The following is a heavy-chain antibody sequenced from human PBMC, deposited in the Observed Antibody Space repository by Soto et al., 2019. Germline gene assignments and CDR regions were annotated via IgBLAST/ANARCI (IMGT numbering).Heavy chain of an antibody. D-gene: IGHD3-22*01. V-gene: IGHV5-10-1*01. CDR1: GYSFAGYW. Sequence: RGESLKISCKGSGYSFAGYWITWVRQMPGTGLEWMGRIDPSDSQTYYSPSFRGTVTSSAAKSITTVFLQWSSLRASDTAMYYCARQRYDSDSGPNFQYYFDSWGQGTLVTVSS. CDR3: ARQRYDSDSGPNFQYYFDS. CDR2: IDPSDSQT. J-gene: IGHJ4*02.